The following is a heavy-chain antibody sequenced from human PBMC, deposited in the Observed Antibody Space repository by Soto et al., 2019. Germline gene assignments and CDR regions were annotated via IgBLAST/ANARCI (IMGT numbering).Heavy chain of an antibody. V-gene: IGHV1-8*01. CDR3: ASDRSTT. Sequence: QVQLVQSGAEVKKPGASVKVSCKASGYTFTSHDINWMRQATGQGLEWMGWMNPNSGHTNYAQKFQGRVTMTRDTSISTADMEVTKLRSEDTARDYCASDRSTTWGQGTLVTVSS. CDR1: GYTFTSHD. D-gene: IGHD2-2*01. J-gene: IGHJ5*02. CDR2: MNPNSGHT.